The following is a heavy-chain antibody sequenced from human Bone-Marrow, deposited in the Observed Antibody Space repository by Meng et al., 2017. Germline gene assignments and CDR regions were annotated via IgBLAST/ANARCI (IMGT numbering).Heavy chain of an antibody. CDR1: GYTFTSYA. V-gene: IGHV1-3*01. CDR3: ARDDILTGYYFDYYYGMDV. CDR2: INAGNGNT. D-gene: IGHD3-9*01. J-gene: IGHJ6*04. Sequence: ASVKVSCKASGYTFTSYAMHWVRQAPGQRLEWMGWINAGNGNTKYSQKFQGRVTITRDTSASTAYMELSSLRSEDTAVYYCARDDILTGYYFDYYYGMDVWGKG.